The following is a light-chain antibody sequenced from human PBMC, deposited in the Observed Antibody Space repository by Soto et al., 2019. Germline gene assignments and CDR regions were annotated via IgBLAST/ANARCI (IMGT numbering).Light chain of an antibody. CDR2: GAS. J-gene: IGKJ1*01. V-gene: IGKV3-20*01. CDR1: QSINNY. CDR3: QQYGSSGT. Sequence: EIVMTQSPATLSLSPGERATLSCRASQSINNYLAWYQQKPGQAPRLLIYGASNRATGIPDRFSGSGSGTDFTLTISRLEPEDFAVYYCQQYGSSGTFGQGTKVEIK.